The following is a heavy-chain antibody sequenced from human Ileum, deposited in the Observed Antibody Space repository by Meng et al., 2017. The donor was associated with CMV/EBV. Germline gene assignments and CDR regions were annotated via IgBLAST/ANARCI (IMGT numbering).Heavy chain of an antibody. D-gene: IGHD1-7*01. J-gene: IGHJ6*02. V-gene: IGHV3-23*01. CDR3: ARDDANVRTLKGSYYDYGMDV. Sequence: GESLKISCAASGFTFASYAMSWVRQAPGKGLEWVSCISGSGDNTYYADSVKGRFTISRDSSKNTLHLQMNSLRAEDTAVYYCARDDANVRTLKGSYYDYGMDVWGQGTTVTVSS. CDR2: ISGSGDNT. CDR1: GFTFASYA.